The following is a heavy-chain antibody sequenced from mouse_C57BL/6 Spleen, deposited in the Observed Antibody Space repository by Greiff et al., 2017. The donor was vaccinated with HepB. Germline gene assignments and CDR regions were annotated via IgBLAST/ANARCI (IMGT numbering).Heavy chain of an antibody. Sequence: EVKLVESGEGLVKPGGSLKLSCAASGFTFSSYAMSWVRQTPEKRLEWVAYISSGGDYIYYADTVKGRFTISRDNARNTLYLQMSSLKSEDTAMYYCTREWAYYYGSSLRDYYAMDYWGQGTSVTVSS. CDR3: TREWAYYYGSSLRDYYAMDY. J-gene: IGHJ4*01. CDR2: ISSGGDYI. V-gene: IGHV5-9-1*02. D-gene: IGHD1-1*01. CDR1: GFTFSSYA.